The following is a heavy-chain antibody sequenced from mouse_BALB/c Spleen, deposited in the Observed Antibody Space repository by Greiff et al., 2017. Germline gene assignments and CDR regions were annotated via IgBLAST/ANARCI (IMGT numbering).Heavy chain of an antibody. CDR2: IRSKSNNYAT. CDR3: VRDGWDY. Sequence: DVKLVESGGGLVQPKGSLKLSCAASGFTFNTYAMNWVRQAPGKGLEWVARIRSKSNNYATYYADSVKDRFTISRDDSQSMLYLQMNNLKTEDTAMYYCVRDGWDYWGQGTSVTVSS. J-gene: IGHJ4*01. V-gene: IGHV10-1*02. CDR1: GFTFNTYA.